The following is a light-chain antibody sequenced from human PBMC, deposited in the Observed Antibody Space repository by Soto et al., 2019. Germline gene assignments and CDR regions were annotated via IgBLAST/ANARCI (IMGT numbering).Light chain of an antibody. CDR3: QQYNSAPLT. CDR2: AES. V-gene: IGKV1-27*01. Sequence: DIQMTQSPSSLSASVGDRVTITCRASLPISNYLAWYQQKPGKIPNIMIYAESTLQAGVPYRLSGSGSGTDLNLTISRLQPEDVAAYYCQQYNSAPLTCGGGTKVDIK. CDR1: LPISNY. J-gene: IGKJ4*01.